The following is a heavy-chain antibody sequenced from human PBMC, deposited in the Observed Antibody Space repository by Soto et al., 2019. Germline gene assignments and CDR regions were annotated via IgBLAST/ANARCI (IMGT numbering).Heavy chain of an antibody. J-gene: IGHJ4*02. CDR3: VRDGSSGWHFDS. CDR1: VFTLRAYW. Sequence: PWGALICSCDSYVFTLRAYWVNRVRQAPGKGLEWVANVRQDGSQKYLVDSVKGRFTISRENAKNSIYLQMNSLRSEDTAVYYCVRDGSSGWHFDSWGQGTLVTVS. V-gene: IGHV3-7*01. D-gene: IGHD6-19*01. CDR2: VRQDGSQK.